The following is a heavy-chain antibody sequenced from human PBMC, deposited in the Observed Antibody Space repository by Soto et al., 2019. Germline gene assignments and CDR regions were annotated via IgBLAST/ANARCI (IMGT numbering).Heavy chain of an antibody. CDR1: GGTFSSYA. V-gene: IGHV1-69*13. CDR3: ARSRNYYDSSGFDY. Sequence: GASVKVSCKASGGTFSSYAISWVRQAPGQGLEWMGGIIPIFGTANYAQKFQGRVTITADESTSTAYMELSSLRSEDTAVYYCARSRNYYDSSGFDYWGQGTLVTAPQ. CDR2: IIPIFGTA. J-gene: IGHJ4*02. D-gene: IGHD3-22*01.